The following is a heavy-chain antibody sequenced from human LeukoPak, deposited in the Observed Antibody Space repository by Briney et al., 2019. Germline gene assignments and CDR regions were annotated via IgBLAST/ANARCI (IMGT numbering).Heavy chain of an antibody. V-gene: IGHV4-34*01. J-gene: IGHJ6*03. Sequence: PSETLSLTCAVYGGSFSGYYWSWIRQPPGKGLEWIGEINHSGSTNYNPSLKSRVTISVDTSKNQFSLKLSSVTAADTAVYYCARFVVVPPGYYMDVWGKGTTVTVSS. CDR2: INHSGST. D-gene: IGHD2-2*01. CDR3: ARFVVVPPGYYMDV. CDR1: GGSFSGYY.